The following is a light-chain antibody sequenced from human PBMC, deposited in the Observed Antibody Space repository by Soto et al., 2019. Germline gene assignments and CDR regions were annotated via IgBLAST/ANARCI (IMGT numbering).Light chain of an antibody. J-gene: IGKJ3*01. CDR2: DAS. CDR1: QIFRSNS. V-gene: IGKV3-20*01. CDR3: QQSAT. Sequence: EMMLTQSPGTLSLSPGDRATLSCRASQIFRSNSLAWYQQKPGQPPRLLIYDASSRPPSIPDRFSGSGSGTDFTLTISRLEPEDFAVYYCQQSATFGPGTKVDIK.